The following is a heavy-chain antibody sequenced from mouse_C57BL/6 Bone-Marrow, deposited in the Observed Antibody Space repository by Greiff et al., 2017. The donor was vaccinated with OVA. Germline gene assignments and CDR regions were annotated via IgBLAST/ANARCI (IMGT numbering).Heavy chain of an antibody. V-gene: IGHV1-81*01. D-gene: IGHD1-1*01. CDR3: APHVCYYGNWYFDV. Sequence: VQLQQSGAELARPGASVKLSCKASGYTFTSYGISWVKQRTGQGLEWIGEIYPRSGNTYYNEKFKGKATLTADKSSSTAYMELRSLTSEDSAVFFCAPHVCYYGNWYFDVWGTGTTVTVSS. CDR1: GYTFTSYG. CDR2: IYPRSGNT. J-gene: IGHJ1*03.